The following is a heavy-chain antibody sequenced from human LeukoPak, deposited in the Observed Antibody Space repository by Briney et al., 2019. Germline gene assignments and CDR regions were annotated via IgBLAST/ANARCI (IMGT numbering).Heavy chain of an antibody. D-gene: IGHD6-19*01. J-gene: IGHJ4*02. CDR2: IYYSGST. CDR1: RGSISSSSYY. CDR3: ARHRSSGPEIEY. Sequence: SETLSLTCTVSRGSISSSSYYWDWIRQPPGKGLEWIGSIYYSGSTYYNPSLKSRVTISVDTSKNQFSLKLSAVTAADTAVYYCARHRSSGPEIEYWGQGTLVTVSS. V-gene: IGHV4-39*01.